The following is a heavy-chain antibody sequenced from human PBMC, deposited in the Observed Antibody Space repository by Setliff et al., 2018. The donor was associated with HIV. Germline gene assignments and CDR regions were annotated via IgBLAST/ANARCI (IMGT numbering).Heavy chain of an antibody. CDR3: ARQGLTMNRGVPAPILYYFDY. J-gene: IGHJ4*02. CDR2: IDHSGGT. CDR1: GGSFSGYY. Sequence: SETLSLTCAVYGGSFSGYYWSWIRQTPGEGLERIGEIDHSGGTNYYPSLESRVTISVDTSKNQFSLNLNSVTATDTAVYYCARQGLTMNRGVPAPILYYFDYWGPGILVTV. D-gene: IGHD3-10*01. V-gene: IGHV4-34*01.